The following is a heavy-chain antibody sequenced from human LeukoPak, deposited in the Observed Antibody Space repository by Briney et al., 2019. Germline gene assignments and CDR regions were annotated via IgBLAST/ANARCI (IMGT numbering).Heavy chain of an antibody. D-gene: IGHD4-17*01. CDR3: ARDSLGYGDDYYYYGMDV. V-gene: IGHV1-69*13. CDR2: IIPIFGTA. Sequence: SVKVSCKASGGTFSSYAISWVRQAPGQGLEWMGGIIPIFGTANYARKFQGRVTITADESTSTAYMELSSLRSEDTAVYYCARDSLGYGDDYYYYGMDVWGQGTTVTVSS. J-gene: IGHJ6*02. CDR1: GGTFSSYA.